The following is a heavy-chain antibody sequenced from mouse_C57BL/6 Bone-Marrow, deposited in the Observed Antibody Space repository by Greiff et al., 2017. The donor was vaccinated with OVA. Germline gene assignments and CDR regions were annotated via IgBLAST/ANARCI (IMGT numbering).Heavy chain of an antibody. Sequence: VQLQQSGPELVKPGASVKISCKASGYAFSSSWMNWVKQRPGKGLEWIGRIYPGDGDTNYNGKFKGKATLTADKSSSTAYMQHSSLTSEDSAVYFCARTAQATDYWGKGTTLTVSS. CDR2: IYPGDGDT. CDR1: GYAFSSSW. V-gene: IGHV1-82*01. J-gene: IGHJ2*01. CDR3: ARTAQATDY. D-gene: IGHD3-2*02.